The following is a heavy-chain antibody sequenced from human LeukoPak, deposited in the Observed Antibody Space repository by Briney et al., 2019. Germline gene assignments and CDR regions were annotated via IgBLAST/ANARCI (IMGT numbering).Heavy chain of an antibody. Sequence: GRSLRLSCAASGFTFSSYAMHWVRQAPGKGLEWVAVISYDGSNKYYADSVKGRFTISRGNSKNTLYLQMNSLRAEDTAVYYCARDMRFGELLPTSIFDYWGQGTLVTVSS. V-gene: IGHV3-30-3*01. CDR3: ARDMRFGELLPTSIFDY. CDR1: GFTFSSYA. D-gene: IGHD3-10*01. J-gene: IGHJ4*02. CDR2: ISYDGSNK.